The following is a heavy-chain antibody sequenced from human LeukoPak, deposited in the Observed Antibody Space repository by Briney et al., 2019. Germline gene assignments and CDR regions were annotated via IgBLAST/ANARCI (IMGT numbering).Heavy chain of an antibody. V-gene: IGHV4-39*01. CDR3: ATRRYCSVGDCPEYFPH. D-gene: IGHD2-15*01. J-gene: IGHJ1*01. CDR2: IYYSGDT. Sequence: SETLSLTCTVSGGSISSSIHYWGWIRQPPGKGLEWIGSIYYSGDTYYNPSLKSRVTIAVDTSTNQFSLRLNSVTAADTAVYYCATRRYCSVGDCPEYFPHWGQGTLVTVSS. CDR1: GGSISSSIHY.